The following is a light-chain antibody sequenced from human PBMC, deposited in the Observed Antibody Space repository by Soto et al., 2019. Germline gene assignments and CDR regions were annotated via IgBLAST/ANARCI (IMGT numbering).Light chain of an antibody. V-gene: IGKV3-20*01. J-gene: IGKJ2*01. CDR1: QSLSSSY. CDR3: QQYGSSPYT. Sequence: DIVLTQSPGTLSLSPGDRATLSCRASQSLSSSYLAWYQQKPGQAPRLLIYGVSSRATGIPERFSGSGSGTHFTLTISRLEPEDFAVYYCQQYGSSPYTFGQGTKLEIK. CDR2: GVS.